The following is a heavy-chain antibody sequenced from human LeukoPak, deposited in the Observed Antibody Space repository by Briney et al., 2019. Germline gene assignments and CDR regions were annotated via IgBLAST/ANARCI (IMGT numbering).Heavy chain of an antibody. CDR2: INPNSHGI. Sequence: ASVKVSCKASGYTFTDYYIHWVRQAPGQGLGWMGWINPNSHGINYAQKFQGRVTMTRDTSISTAYMELSRLRSDDTAVYYCARVKALGIVGSTTALDPWGQGTLVTVSS. J-gene: IGHJ5*02. V-gene: IGHV1-2*02. CDR3: ARVKALGIVGSTTALDP. CDR1: GYTFTDYY. D-gene: IGHD1-26*01.